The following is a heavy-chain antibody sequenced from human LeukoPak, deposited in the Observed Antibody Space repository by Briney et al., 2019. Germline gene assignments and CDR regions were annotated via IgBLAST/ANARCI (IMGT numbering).Heavy chain of an antibody. CDR1: GGSISSGDYY. CDR2: IDYTRST. Sequence: SETLSLTCTVSGGSISSGDYYWSCTRQPPGKGLGRIGNIDYTRSTYYNPSLKSRVTISVDTSKHQFSLKLSSVTAADTAVYYCARGSPTDAFDIWGQETMVTVSS. V-gene: IGHV4-30-4*01. J-gene: IGHJ3*02. CDR3: ARGSPTDAFDI.